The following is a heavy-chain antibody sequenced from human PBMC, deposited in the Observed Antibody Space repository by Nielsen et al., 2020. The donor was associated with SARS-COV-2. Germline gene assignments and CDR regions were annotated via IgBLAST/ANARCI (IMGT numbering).Heavy chain of an antibody. CDR3: VGGNYYYGMDV. Sequence: GESLKISCAGSQFTVSSNDMHWVRQATGKGLEWVSAVGTAGDTYYLASVKGRFTIPRDIASNSLYLQMNSVRAGDTAVYYCVGGNYYYGMDVWGQGTTVTVSS. V-gene: IGHV3-13*01. CDR2: VGTAGDT. J-gene: IGHJ6*02. D-gene: IGHD3-16*01. CDR1: QFTVSSND.